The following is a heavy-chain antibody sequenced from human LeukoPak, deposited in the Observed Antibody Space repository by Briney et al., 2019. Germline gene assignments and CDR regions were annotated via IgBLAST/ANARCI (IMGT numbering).Heavy chain of an antibody. D-gene: IGHD3-3*01. Sequence: PSETLSLTCTVSGGSISSYYWSWIRKPPGKGLEWIGYIYYSGSTNYNPSLKSRVTISVDTSKNQFSLKLSSVTAADTAVYYCATYYGFGYFDYWGQGTLVTVSS. CDR3: ATYYGFGYFDY. CDR1: GGSISSYY. CDR2: IYYSGST. V-gene: IGHV4-59*01. J-gene: IGHJ4*02.